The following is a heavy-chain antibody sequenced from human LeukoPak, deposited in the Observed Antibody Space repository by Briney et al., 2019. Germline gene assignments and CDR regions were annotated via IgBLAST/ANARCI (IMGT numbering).Heavy chain of an antibody. D-gene: IGHD2-15*01. V-gene: IGHV3-74*01. CDR1: GFTLSSHR. Sequence: GGSLRLSCAASGFTLSSHRMHWARQAPGKGLVWVSRINSDGSTTNYADSVKGRFTISRDNAENTLYLQMNSLRVEDTAVYYCTRRGSATRWFDPWGQGTLVTVSS. CDR3: TRRGSATRWFDP. CDR2: INSDGSTT. J-gene: IGHJ5*02.